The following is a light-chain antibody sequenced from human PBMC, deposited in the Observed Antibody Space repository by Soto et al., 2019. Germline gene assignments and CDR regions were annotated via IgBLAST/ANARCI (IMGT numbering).Light chain of an antibody. V-gene: IGKV1-39*01. CDR3: QQRHSTPWT. CDR1: QSIGTY. CDR2: AAS. J-gene: IGKJ1*01. Sequence: IQMTRAPSSRAASVGDRVSISCRASQSIGTYLNWYQQKPGRAPKLQIYAASNLQSGVPSRFSGSGSGTDFTLPIRRLPPEAFATHFCQQRHSTPWTFGQGTTVDIK.